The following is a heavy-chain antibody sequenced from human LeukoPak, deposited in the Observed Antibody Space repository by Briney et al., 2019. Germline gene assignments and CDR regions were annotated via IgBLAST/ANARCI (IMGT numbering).Heavy chain of an antibody. D-gene: IGHD2-2*01. CDR1: GFTFSSYW. CDR3: ARVKWYQLLFSDY. Sequence: PGGSLRLSCAASGFTFSSYWMSWVRQAPGKGLEGVANIKQDGREKYYVDSVKGRFTISRDNAKNSVYLQMNSLRAEDTAVYYCARVKWYQLLFSDYWGQGTLVTVSS. CDR2: IKQDGREK. J-gene: IGHJ4*02. V-gene: IGHV3-7*01.